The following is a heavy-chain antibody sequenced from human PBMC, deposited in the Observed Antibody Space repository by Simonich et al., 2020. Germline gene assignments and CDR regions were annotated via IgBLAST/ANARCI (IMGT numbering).Heavy chain of an antibody. CDR3: ARGIVGASGAFDI. Sequence: EVQLVESGGGLVKPGGSLRLSCAASGFTFSSYSMNWVRQASRKGVEWVSSISSSSSYIYYADSVKGRFTISRDNAKNSLYLQMNSLRAEDTAVYYCARGIVGASGAFDIWGQGTMVTVSS. CDR2: ISSSSSYI. D-gene: IGHD1-26*01. J-gene: IGHJ3*02. V-gene: IGHV3-21*01. CDR1: GFTFSSYS.